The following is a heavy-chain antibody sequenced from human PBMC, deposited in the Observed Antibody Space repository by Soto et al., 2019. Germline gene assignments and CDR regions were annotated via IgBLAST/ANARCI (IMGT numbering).Heavy chain of an antibody. CDR3: ARLTNWGSYFDY. Sequence: SETLSLTCTVSGGSISSSSYYWGWIRQPPGKGLEWIGSIYYSGNTYYNPSLKSRVTISVDTSKNQFSLKLSSVTAADTAVYYCARLTNWGSYFDYWGQGTLVTVSS. D-gene: IGHD7-27*01. CDR1: GGSISSSSYY. J-gene: IGHJ4*02. CDR2: IYYSGNT. V-gene: IGHV4-39*01.